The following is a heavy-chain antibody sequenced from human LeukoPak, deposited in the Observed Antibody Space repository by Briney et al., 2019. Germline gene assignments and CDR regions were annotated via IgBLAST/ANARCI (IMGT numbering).Heavy chain of an antibody. D-gene: IGHD6-19*01. CDR2: ISGSGTST. J-gene: IGHJ4*02. Sequence: GGSLRLSCAASGFTFSSYAMSWVRQAPGKGLEWVSAISGSGTSTDYADSVKGRFTISRDDSKNTLYLQMNSLRADDTALYYCAKGGSSGWNHYFDFWGQGTLVTVSS. CDR1: GFTFSSYA. V-gene: IGHV3-23*01. CDR3: AKGGSSGWNHYFDF.